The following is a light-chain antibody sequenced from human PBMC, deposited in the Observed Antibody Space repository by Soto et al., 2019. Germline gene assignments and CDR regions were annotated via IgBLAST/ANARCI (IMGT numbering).Light chain of an antibody. V-gene: IGLV1-40*01. CDR2: DDN. CDR3: NSYAGSNTV. J-gene: IGLJ1*01. Sequence: QSVLTQPPSVSGAPGQRVTISCTGSSSNIGAGYDLHWYRQLPGTAPKLLIYDDNNRPSGVPDRFSGSQSGNTASLTVSALQAEDEADYYCNSYAGSNTVFGTGTKVTVL. CDR1: SSNIGAGYD.